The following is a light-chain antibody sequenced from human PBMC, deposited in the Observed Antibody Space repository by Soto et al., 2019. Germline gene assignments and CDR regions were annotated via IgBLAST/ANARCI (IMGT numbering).Light chain of an antibody. CDR1: SSNIGSNH. J-gene: IGLJ2*01. Sequence: QPVLTQPPSASGTPGQRVTISCSGSSSNIGSNHVYWYQQLPGTAPKLLIYRNNQRPSGVPDRSAGSKSGTSPSLAISGLRSEDDADYYCAAWDDSLSALVFGGGTKLTVL. CDR2: RNN. V-gene: IGLV1-47*01. CDR3: AAWDDSLSALV.